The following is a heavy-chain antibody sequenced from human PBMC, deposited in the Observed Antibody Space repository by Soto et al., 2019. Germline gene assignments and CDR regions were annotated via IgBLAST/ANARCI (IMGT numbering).Heavy chain of an antibody. Sequence: GGFLRLSCAASGFSFSSYSMNWVRQAPGKGPEWVSSITSDSHTFYTDSVKGRFTISRDNDKKSLCLQMNSLRVEDTAVYYCVRDPGRGHYWGQGTLVTVSS. CDR3: VRDPGRGHY. V-gene: IGHV3-21*01. J-gene: IGHJ4*02. D-gene: IGHD3-10*01. CDR2: ITSDSHT. CDR1: GFSFSSYS.